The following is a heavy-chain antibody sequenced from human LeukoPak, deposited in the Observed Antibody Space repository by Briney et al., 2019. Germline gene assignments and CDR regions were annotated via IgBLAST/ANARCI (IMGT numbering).Heavy chain of an antibody. CDR3: ARLGILGYCSSTSCYGLYYYYGMDV. V-gene: IGHV4-34*01. D-gene: IGHD2-2*01. Sequence: SETLSLTCAVYGGSFSGYYWSWIRQPPGKGLEWIGEINHSGSTNYNPSLKSRVTISVDTSKNQFSLKLSSVTAADTAVYYSARLGILGYCSSTSCYGLYYYYGMDVWGQGTTVTVSS. CDR1: GGSFSGYY. J-gene: IGHJ6*02. CDR2: INHSGST.